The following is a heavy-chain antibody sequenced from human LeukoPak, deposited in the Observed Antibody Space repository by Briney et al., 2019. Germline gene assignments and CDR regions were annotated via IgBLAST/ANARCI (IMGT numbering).Heavy chain of an antibody. D-gene: IGHD5-12*01. CDR1: GGSFSGYY. CDR3: ARGKWLRSSLDY. V-gene: IGHV4-34*01. Sequence: SETLSLTCAVYGGSFSGYYWSWIRQPPGKGLEWIGEINHSESTNYNPSLKSRVTISVDTSKNQFSLKLSSVTAADTAVYYCARGKWLRSSLDYWGQGTLVTVSS. CDR2: INHSEST. J-gene: IGHJ4*02.